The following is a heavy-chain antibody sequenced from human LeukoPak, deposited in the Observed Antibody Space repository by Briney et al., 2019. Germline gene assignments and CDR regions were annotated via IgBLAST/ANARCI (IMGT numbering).Heavy chain of an antibody. CDR2: IYPNSGGT. Sequence: GASVKVSCKASGYTFTGYYMHWVRQAPGQGLEWMGWIYPNSGGTNYAQKFQGRVTMTRDTSISTAYMELSRLRSDDTAVYYCARAHSGSYYGPYYFDYWGQGTLVTVSS. CDR3: ARAHSGSYYGPYYFDY. D-gene: IGHD3-10*01. V-gene: IGHV1-2*02. CDR1: GYTFTGYY. J-gene: IGHJ4*02.